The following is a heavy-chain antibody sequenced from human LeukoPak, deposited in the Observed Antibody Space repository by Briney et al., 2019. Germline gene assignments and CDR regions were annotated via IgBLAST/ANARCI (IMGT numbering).Heavy chain of an antibody. D-gene: IGHD1-26*01. CDR2: IIPIFGTA. V-gene: IGHV1-69*05. Sequence: SVKVSCKASGGTFSSYAISWVRQAPGQGLEWMGGIIPIFGTANYAQKFQGRVTMTRDTSISTAYMELSRLRSDDTAVYYCARVGSIVGATTDYWGQGTLVTVSS. CDR1: GGTFSSYA. J-gene: IGHJ4*02. CDR3: ARVGSIVGATTDY.